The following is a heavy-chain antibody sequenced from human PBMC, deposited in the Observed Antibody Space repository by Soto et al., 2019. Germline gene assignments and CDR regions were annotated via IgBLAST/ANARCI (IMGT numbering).Heavy chain of an antibody. Sequence: QVQLVQSGAEVKKPGASVKVSCKASGYTFTGYYMHWVRQAPGQGLEWMGWINPNSGGTNYAQKFQGWVTMTRDTSISTAYMELSRLRSDDTAVYYCARDRHDFWSGYCYYYGMDVWGQGTTVTVSS. CDR1: GYTFTGYY. CDR2: INPNSGGT. V-gene: IGHV1-2*04. D-gene: IGHD3-3*01. CDR3: ARDRHDFWSGYCYYYGMDV. J-gene: IGHJ6*02.